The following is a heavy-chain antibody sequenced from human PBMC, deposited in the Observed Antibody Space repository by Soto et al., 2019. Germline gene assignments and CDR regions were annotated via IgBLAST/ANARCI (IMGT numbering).Heavy chain of an antibody. V-gene: IGHV4-4*02. Sequence: QVQLQESGPGLVKPSGTLSLTCAVSGASISSTCWWTWVRQPPGKGLEWIGEIYYSGSTNYNPSLKRRATISVDKSTNKFSLKVSSVTAADTAVYYCARAGISTSRYGMDVWGQGTTVTVSS. J-gene: IGHJ6*02. CDR1: GASISSTCW. D-gene: IGHD2-2*01. CDR2: IYYSGST. CDR3: ARAGISTSRYGMDV.